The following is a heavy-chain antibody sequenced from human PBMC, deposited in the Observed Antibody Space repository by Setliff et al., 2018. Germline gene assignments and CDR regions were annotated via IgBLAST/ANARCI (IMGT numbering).Heavy chain of an antibody. CDR2: ISYSGGV. V-gene: IGHV4-39*01. CDR3: RVWVDMIEVDS. Sequence: KPSETLSLTCSLSGVTIGGNNYYYWAWIRQPPGKGLEWIGTISYSGGVFYNPSLKSRVAMSVDTSKDQFSLKLTSVTAADTAVYNCRVWVDMIEVDSWAQGTLVTVSS. D-gene: IGHD3-22*01. CDR1: GVTIGGNNYYY. J-gene: IGHJ4*02.